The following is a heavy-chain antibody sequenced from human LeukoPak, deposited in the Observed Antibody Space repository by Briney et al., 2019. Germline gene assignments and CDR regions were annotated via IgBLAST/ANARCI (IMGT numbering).Heavy chain of an antibody. V-gene: IGHV5-51*01. CDR1: GYIFTNNW. CDR2: SYPYDYDT. D-gene: IGHD2-15*01. Sequence: GESLKTSCKASGYIFTNNWIGWVRQMPGGGPEFKVMSYPYDYDTRYSPSFQGRVTTSADKSTSTAYLQWRSLEASDRAMYYWARARGRPSPRYFDSWGQGTLVTVSS. CDR3: ARARGRPSPRYFDS. J-gene: IGHJ4*02.